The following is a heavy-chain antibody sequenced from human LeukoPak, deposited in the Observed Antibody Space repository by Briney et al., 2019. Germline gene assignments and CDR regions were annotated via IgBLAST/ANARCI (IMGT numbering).Heavy chain of an antibody. CDR3: ARDLAVECVLDY. CDR2: ITSSSTYI. CDR1: GFTFSSYS. V-gene: IGHV3-21*01. D-gene: IGHD6-19*01. Sequence: GGSLRLSCAASGFTFSSYSMNWVRQAPGKGLEWVSSITSSSTYIYYADSLKGRFTISRDNAKNSLYLQINSERAEDTAVYYCARDLAVECVLDYWGQGTLVTVSS. J-gene: IGHJ4*02.